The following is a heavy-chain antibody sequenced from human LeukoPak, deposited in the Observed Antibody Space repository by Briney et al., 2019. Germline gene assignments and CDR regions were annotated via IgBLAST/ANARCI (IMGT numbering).Heavy chain of an antibody. V-gene: IGHV4-4*07. CDR3: ARTNYYDSSGYSQPYYFDY. J-gene: IGHJ4*02. CDR2: IYTSGST. D-gene: IGHD3-22*01. Sequence: SETLSLTCTVSGGSISSYYWSWIRQPAGKGLEWIGRIYTSGSTNYSPSLKSRVTMSVDTSKNQFSLKLSSVTAADTAVYYCARTNYYDSSGYSQPYYFDYWGQGTLVTVSS. CDR1: GGSISSYY.